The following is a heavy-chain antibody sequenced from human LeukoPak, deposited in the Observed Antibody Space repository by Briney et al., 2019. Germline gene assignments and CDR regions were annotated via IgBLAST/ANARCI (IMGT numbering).Heavy chain of an antibody. D-gene: IGHD6-13*01. Sequence: GGSLRLSCAASGFTFSSYSMNWVRQAPGKGLEWVSSISSSSSYVYYADSVKGRFTISRDNAKNSLYPQMNSLRAEDTAVYYCARDGEGSSWYYWGQGTLVTVSS. CDR3: ARDGEGSSWYY. CDR1: GFTFSSYS. CDR2: ISSSSSYV. V-gene: IGHV3-21*01. J-gene: IGHJ4*02.